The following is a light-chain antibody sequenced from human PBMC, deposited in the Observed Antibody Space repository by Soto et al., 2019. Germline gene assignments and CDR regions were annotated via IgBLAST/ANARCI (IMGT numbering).Light chain of an antibody. CDR1: SSDVGAYTF. J-gene: IGLJ1*01. V-gene: IGLV2-14*03. Sequence: QSALTQPASVSGSLGQSITISCTGTSSDVGAYTFVSWYQQHPDKVPKRMIFDVSRRPSGVSDRFSGSKSGNTASLTISGLQPEDEADYYCSSYTSSSTHVFGSGTKLTVL. CDR2: DVS. CDR3: SSYTSSSTHV.